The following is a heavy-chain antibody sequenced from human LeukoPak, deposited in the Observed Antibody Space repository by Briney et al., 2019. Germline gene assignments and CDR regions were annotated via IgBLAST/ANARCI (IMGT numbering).Heavy chain of an antibody. D-gene: IGHD2-21*01. CDR3: ATYYVGVGGRGH. CDR1: GFTFSNAY. Sequence: GSLRLSCAASGFTFSNAYMNWVRQAPGKGLEWIGHNGNANYNPSLQSRVTISIDTSKNHFTLSLNSVTAADTAVYHCATYYVGVGGRGHWGPGTLVIVSS. V-gene: IGHV4-59*01. J-gene: IGHJ4*02. CDR2: NGNA.